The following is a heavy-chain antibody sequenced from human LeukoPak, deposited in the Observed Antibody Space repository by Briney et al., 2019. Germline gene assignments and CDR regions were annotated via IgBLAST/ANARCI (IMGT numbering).Heavy chain of an antibody. D-gene: IGHD2-15*01. CDR2: IYYSGST. J-gene: IGHJ4*02. Sequence: SETLSLTCTVSGDSISSSSYYWGWIRQPPGRGLEWIGSIYYSGSTYYNPSLKSRVTISVDTSKNQFSLKLSSVTAADTAVYYCARDLVAFDYWGQGALVIVSS. CDR3: ARDLVAFDY. V-gene: IGHV4-39*07. CDR1: GDSISSSSYY.